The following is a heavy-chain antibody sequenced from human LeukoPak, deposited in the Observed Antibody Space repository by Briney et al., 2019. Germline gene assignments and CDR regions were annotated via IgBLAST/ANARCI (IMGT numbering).Heavy chain of an antibody. D-gene: IGHD5-18*01. J-gene: IGHJ6*02. CDR3: AREGGYSYGHYYYYYYGMDV. Sequence: ASVKVSCKASGYTFTSYDINWVRQATGQGLEWMGWMNPNSGNTGYAQKFQGRVTMTRNTSISAAYMELSSLRSEDTAVYYCAREGGYSYGHYYYYYYGMDVWGQGTTVTVS. CDR2: MNPNSGNT. V-gene: IGHV1-8*01. CDR1: GYTFTSYD.